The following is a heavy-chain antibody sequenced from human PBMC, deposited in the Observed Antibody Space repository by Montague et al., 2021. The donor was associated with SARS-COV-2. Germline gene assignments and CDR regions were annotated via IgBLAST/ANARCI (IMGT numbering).Heavy chain of an antibody. J-gene: IGHJ4*02. V-gene: IGHV6-1*01. CDR2: TYYRSKWFN. D-gene: IGHD6-13*01. CDR3: ARDRDLSSWDY. CDR1: GDSVSSNSAA. Sequence: CAISGDSVSSNSAAWNRIRQSPSRGLEWLGRTYYRSKWFNEYAVSVKSRITINPDTSKNQFSLQLNSVTPEDTAMYYCARDRDLSSWDYWGQGTLVTVSS.